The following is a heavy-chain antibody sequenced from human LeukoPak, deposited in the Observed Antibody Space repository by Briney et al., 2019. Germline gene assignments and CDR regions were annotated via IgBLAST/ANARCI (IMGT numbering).Heavy chain of an antibody. D-gene: IGHD4-17*01. V-gene: IGHV3-23*01. CDR3: AMSWYGDYRYFDY. J-gene: IGHJ4*02. CDR1: GFTFSSYA. CDR2: ISGSGGST. Sequence: PGGSLRLSCAASGFTFSSYAMSWVRQAPGKGLEWVSAISGSGGSTYYADSVKGRFTISRDNSKNTLYLQMNSLRAEDTAVYYRAMSWYGDYRYFDYWGQGTLVTVSS.